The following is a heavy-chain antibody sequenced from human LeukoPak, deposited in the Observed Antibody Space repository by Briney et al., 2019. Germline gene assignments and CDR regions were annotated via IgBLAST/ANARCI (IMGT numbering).Heavy chain of an antibody. CDR3: ARGRGGYNSFDY. CDR1: GGSFSGYY. Sequence: SETLSLTCAVYGGSFSGYYWSWIRRPPGKGLEWIGEINHSGSTNYNPSLKSRVTISVDTSKNQFSLKLSSVTAADTAVYYCARGRGGYNSFDYWGQGTLVTVSS. D-gene: IGHD5-24*01. CDR2: INHSGST. V-gene: IGHV4-34*01. J-gene: IGHJ4*02.